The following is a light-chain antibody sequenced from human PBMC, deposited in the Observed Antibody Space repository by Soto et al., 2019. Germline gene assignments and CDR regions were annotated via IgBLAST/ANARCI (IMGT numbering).Light chain of an antibody. CDR2: RND. V-gene: IGLV1-47*01. J-gene: IGLJ2*01. CDR3: AAWDDSLREI. Sequence: QSVLTQPPSASGTPGQRVTISCSGSSSNVGSNYVFWYQQLPGTAPKVLIYRNDQRPSGVPDRFSASKSGTTASLTISGLRSEDEADYYCAAWDDSLREIFGGGTKVTVL. CDR1: SSNVGSNY.